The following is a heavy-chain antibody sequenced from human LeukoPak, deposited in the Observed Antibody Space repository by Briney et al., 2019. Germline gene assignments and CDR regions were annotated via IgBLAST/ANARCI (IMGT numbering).Heavy chain of an antibody. CDR3: ARPPYSSGWYYFDY. D-gene: IGHD6-19*01. CDR2: IYYSGST. CDR1: GVSIRGDTYY. J-gene: IGHJ4*02. V-gene: IGHV4-39*01. Sequence: SETLSLTCTVSGVSIRGDTYYWGWIRQPPGKGLEWIGSIYYSGSTYYNPSLKSRVTISVDTSKNQFSLKLSSVTAADTAVYYCARPPYSSGWYYFDYWGQGTLVTVSS.